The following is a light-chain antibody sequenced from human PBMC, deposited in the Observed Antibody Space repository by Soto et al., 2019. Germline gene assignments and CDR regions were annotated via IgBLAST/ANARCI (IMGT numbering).Light chain of an antibody. V-gene: IGLV2-14*01. Sequence: QSVLTQPASVSGSPGQSITISCAGVSSDVGGYKYVSWYQQHPGKAPKLMIFEVNNRPSVVSSRVSGSESGNTASLTISDLQAEDEADYYCSLYTSSRSLVFGGGTQLTVL. J-gene: IGLJ2*01. CDR1: SSDVGGYKY. CDR2: EVN. CDR3: SLYTSSRSLV.